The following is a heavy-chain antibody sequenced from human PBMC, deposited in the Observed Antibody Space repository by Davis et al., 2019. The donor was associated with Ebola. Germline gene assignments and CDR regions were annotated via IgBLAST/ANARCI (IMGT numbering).Heavy chain of an antibody. CDR2: IGFSGTNT. J-gene: IGHJ6*02. Sequence: GGSLRLSCAASGFTFNTYAMHWVRQAPGKGLEWVSMIGFSGTNTYYADSVEGRFTISRDNSKNTLFLQMNSPRAEDTAIYYCAKRGGDFNYHGMDVWGQGTTVTVSS. CDR1: GFTFNTYA. CDR3: AKRGGDFNYHGMDV. D-gene: IGHD3-16*01. V-gene: IGHV3-23*01.